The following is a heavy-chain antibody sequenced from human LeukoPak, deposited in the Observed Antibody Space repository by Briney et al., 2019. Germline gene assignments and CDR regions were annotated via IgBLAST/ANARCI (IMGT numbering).Heavy chain of an antibody. D-gene: IGHD3-3*01. CDR1: GGSISNYY. Sequence: PSETLSLTCTVSGGSISNYYWSWIRQPAGKGLEWIGRIHISGTTNYNPSLKSRVTISVDTSKNQFSLKLSSVTAADTAVYYCAATIFYGVVIMSFDYWGQGTLVTVSS. CDR2: IHISGTT. J-gene: IGHJ4*02. CDR3: AATIFYGVVIMSFDY. V-gene: IGHV4-4*07.